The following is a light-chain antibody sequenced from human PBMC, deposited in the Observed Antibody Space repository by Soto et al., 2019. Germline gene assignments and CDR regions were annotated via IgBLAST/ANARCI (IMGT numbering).Light chain of an antibody. CDR3: QQYSGWPTEYA. CDR2: GVS. V-gene: IGKV3-15*01. Sequence: EILMTQSPATLSVSPGGGATLSCRASQSVGSKLAWYQQKPGQAPRLLIFGVSTRANGVPARLSGSGSGTDFSVTISSLESEDFAVYYWQQYSGWPTEYAFGRGTKLEIK. J-gene: IGKJ2*01. CDR1: QSVGSK.